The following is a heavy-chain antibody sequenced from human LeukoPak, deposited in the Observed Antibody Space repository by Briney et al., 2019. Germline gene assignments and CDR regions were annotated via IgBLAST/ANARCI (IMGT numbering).Heavy chain of an antibody. CDR3: ATEGFDI. J-gene: IGHJ3*02. Sequence: GGSLRLSCAASGFTFSSYGMKWVRQAPGKGLEYVSGISNNGGSTHHANAVKGRFTVSRDNSKNTLYLQMGNLRAEDIAVYYCATEGFDIWGQGTMVTVSS. V-gene: IGHV3-64*01. CDR1: GFTFSSYG. CDR2: ISNNGGST.